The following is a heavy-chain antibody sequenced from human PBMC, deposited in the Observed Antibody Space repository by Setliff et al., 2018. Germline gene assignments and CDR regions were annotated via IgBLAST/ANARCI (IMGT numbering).Heavy chain of an antibody. V-gene: IGHV4-38-2*01. Sequence: SETLSLTCAVSGYSISSGYYWGWIRQPPGKGLEWTGSIYHSGSTYYNPSLKSRVTISVDTSKNQFSLKLSSVTAADTAVYYCARLWRRIQQIDYWGQGTLVTVSS. J-gene: IGHJ4*02. CDR1: GYSISSGYY. CDR2: IYHSGST. CDR3: ARLWRRIQQIDY. D-gene: IGHD3-10*01.